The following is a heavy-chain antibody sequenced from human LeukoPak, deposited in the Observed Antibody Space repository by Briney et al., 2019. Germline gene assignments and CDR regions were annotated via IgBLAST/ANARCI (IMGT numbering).Heavy chain of an antibody. Sequence: SETLSLTCTVSGGSIRSTSYSWGWIRQPPGKGLEWIGSIYYSGSTYYNPSLRSRVTISVDTSKNQFSLKLSSVTAADTAVYYCAREGIAANDPWGQGTLVTVSS. J-gene: IGHJ5*02. D-gene: IGHD6-13*01. V-gene: IGHV4-39*07. CDR3: AREGIAANDP. CDR1: GGSIRSTSYS. CDR2: IYYSGST.